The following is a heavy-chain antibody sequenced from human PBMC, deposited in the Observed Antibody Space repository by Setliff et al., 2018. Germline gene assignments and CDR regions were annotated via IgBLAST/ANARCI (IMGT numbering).Heavy chain of an antibody. V-gene: IGHV4-59*01. J-gene: IGHJ4*02. CDR1: GDSISGDH. D-gene: IGHD2-15*01. CDR3: ARTRYGLGGRPY. Sequence: SETLSLTCTVSGDSISGDHWSWIRQPPGKGLEWIGFIHYSGSTNYNPSLKSRVTISLDTPKNQFSLRLSSVTAADTAVYYCARTRYGLGGRPYWGQGTLVTVSS. CDR2: IHYSGST.